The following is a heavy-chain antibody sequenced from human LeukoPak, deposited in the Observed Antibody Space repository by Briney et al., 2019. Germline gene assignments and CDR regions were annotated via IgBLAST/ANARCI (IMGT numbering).Heavy chain of an antibody. CDR1: GYSISSGHY. CDR3: ARRLQQSRALDI. D-gene: IGHD6-13*01. CDR2: IYHSGST. J-gene: IGHJ3*02. V-gene: IGHV4-38-2*01. Sequence: SETLSLTCAVSGYSISSGHYWGWIRQPPGKGLEWIGSIYHSGSTYYNPSLKSRVTISVDTSKNQFSLKLSSVTAADTAIYYCARRLQQSRALDIWGQGTMVTVSS.